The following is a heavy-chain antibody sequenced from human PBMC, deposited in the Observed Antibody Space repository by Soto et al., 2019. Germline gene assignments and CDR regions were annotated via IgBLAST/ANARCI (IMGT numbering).Heavy chain of an antibody. Sequence: SVTVSCKASGGTLNTGASSWVRQAPGQGLEWMGGIMPLFRTADYAQKFQGRVTITADESTSTAYLELRSLSSEDTAIYYCARDQNRPQLGGNSYYTMDVWGQGTTVPVS. D-gene: IGHD2-21*02. CDR2: IMPLFRTA. CDR3: ARDQNRPQLGGNSYYTMDV. V-gene: IGHV1-69*13. J-gene: IGHJ6*02. CDR1: GGTLNTGA.